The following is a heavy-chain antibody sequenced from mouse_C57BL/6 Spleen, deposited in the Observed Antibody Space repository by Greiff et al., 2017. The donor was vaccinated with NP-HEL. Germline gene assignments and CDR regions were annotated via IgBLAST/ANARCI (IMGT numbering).Heavy chain of an antibody. J-gene: IGHJ1*03. CDR3: ARKHYYGSPYWYFDV. Sequence: EVQGVESGGGLVKPGGSLKLSCAASGFTFSDYGMHWVRQAPEKGLEWVAYISSGSSTIYYADTVKGRFTISRDNAKNTLFLQMTSLRSEDTAMYYCARKHYYGSPYWYFDVWGTGTTVTVSS. CDR2: ISSGSSTI. V-gene: IGHV5-17*01. CDR1: GFTFSDYG. D-gene: IGHD1-1*01.